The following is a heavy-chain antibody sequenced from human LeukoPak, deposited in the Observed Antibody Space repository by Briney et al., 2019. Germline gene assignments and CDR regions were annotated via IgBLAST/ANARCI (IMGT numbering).Heavy chain of an antibody. Sequence: SVTVSCKASGGTFSSYAISWVRQAPGQGLEWMGGIIPIFGTANYAQKFQGRVTITADESTSTAYMELSSLRSEDTAVYYCARARGDYDSSGYYYPFDYWGQGTLVTVSS. CDR1: GGTFSSYA. V-gene: IGHV1-69*01. D-gene: IGHD3-22*01. CDR3: ARARGDYDSSGYYYPFDY. J-gene: IGHJ4*02. CDR2: IIPIFGTA.